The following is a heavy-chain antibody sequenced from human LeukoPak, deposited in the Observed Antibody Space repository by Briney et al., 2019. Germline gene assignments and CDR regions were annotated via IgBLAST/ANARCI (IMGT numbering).Heavy chain of an antibody. CDR2: ISGGGDRA. CDR1: GXTFSNYA. Sequence: GGSLRLSCAASGXTFSNYALSWVRQAPGKGLESVSIISGGGDRAYYADSVKGLFTISRDNSKNTLYLQMSSLRADDTAIYYCAKGGWAGRSIDSWGQGTLVTVSS. D-gene: IGHD6-19*01. J-gene: IGHJ4*02. V-gene: IGHV3-23*01. CDR3: AKGGWAGRSIDS.